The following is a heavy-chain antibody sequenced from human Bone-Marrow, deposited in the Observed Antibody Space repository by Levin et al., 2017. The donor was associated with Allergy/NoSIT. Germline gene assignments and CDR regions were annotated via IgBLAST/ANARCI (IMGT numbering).Heavy chain of an antibody. D-gene: IGHD6-13*01. J-gene: IGHJ4*02. CDR2: INPKSGGT. CDR3: VRGGGNSWYDY. V-gene: IGHV1-2*02. CDR1: GYSLTAHF. Sequence: ASVKVSCKTSGYSLTAHFIHWVRQAPGQGLEWMGWINPKSGGTNFAQKFQGRVAMTRDTSMNTAYMDVTDLTYDDTAVYFRVRGGGNSWYDYWGQGTLVTVSS.